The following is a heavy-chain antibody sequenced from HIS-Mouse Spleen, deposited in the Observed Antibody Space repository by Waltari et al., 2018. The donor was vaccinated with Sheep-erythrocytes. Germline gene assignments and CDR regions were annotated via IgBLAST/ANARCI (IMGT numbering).Heavy chain of an antibody. CDR2: IIPILGIA. CDR3: AQTGATTPHFDY. J-gene: IGHJ4*02. CDR1: GGTFSTNA. D-gene: IGHD1-26*01. Sequence: QVQLVQSGAEVKKPGSSVKVSCKASGGTFSTNAISWGRQAPGQGLEWMGRIIPILGIANYAQKFQGRVTITAHKSTSTAYMELSSLRSEDTAVYYCAQTGATTPHFDYWGQGTLVTVSS. V-gene: IGHV1-69*04.